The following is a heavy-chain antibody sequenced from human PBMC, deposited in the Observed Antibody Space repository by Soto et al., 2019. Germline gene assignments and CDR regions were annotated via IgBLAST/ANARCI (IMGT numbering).Heavy chain of an antibody. CDR1: GFPFSSYG. CDR2: IWHDGNIK. Sequence: GGSLSLSCTASGFPFSSYGMHWVRQAPGKGLEWVAVIWHDGNIKYYADSVKGRFTISRDNSKNTLYLQMNSLRAEDTAIYYCASASTPYYDTLTGYFGLDYWGQGTLVTVSS. V-gene: IGHV3-33*08. J-gene: IGHJ4*02. D-gene: IGHD3-9*01. CDR3: ASASTPYYDTLTGYFGLDY.